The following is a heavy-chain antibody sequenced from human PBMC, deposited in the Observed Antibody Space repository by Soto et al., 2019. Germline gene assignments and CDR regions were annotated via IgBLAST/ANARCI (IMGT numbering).Heavy chain of an antibody. D-gene: IGHD2-2*01. CDR3: ARLSSYCSSTSCYGHYYYYMDV. V-gene: IGHV4-59*08. CDR2: IYYSGST. CDR1: GGSISSYY. J-gene: IGHJ6*03. Sequence: SETLSLTCTVSGGSISSYYWSWIRQPPGKGLEWIGYIYYSGSTNYNPSLKSRVTQSVDTSKNQFSLKLSSVTASDTAVYYCARLSSYCSSTSCYGHYYYYMDVWGKGTTVTVSS.